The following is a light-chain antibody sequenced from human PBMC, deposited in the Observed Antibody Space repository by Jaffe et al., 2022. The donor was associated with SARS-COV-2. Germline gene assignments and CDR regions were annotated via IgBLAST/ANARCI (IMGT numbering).Light chain of an antibody. Sequence: SYELTQPPSLSVSPGQTASITCSGDKLGDKYACWYQQKPGQSPVLVIYQDSKRPSGIPERLSGSNSGNTATLTISGTQAMDEADYYCQAWDSSSSHVVFGGGTKLTVL. CDR1: KLGDKY. CDR2: QDS. V-gene: IGLV3-1*01. CDR3: QAWDSSSSHVV. J-gene: IGLJ2*01.